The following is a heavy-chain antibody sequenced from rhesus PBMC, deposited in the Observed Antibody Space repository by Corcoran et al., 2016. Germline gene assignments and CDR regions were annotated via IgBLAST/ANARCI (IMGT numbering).Heavy chain of an antibody. Sequence: QVQLQESGPGLVKPSETLSLTCAVFGGSFRSYWWNWIRQPPGKGLDGIGASNGYSGGTNYKPYLQSRVTISMDVSKNQFSLRLTSVTAADTAVYYCTSPVRYRFDVWGPGVLVSVSS. J-gene: IGHJ5-1*01. CDR1: GGSFRSYW. V-gene: IGHV4-80*01. CDR3: TSPVRYRFDV. D-gene: IGHD3-9*01. CDR2: SNGYSGGT.